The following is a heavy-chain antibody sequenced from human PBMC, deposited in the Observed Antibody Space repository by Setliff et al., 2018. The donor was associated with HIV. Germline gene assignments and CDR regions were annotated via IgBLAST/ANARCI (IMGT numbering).Heavy chain of an antibody. Sequence: ASVKVSCKASGYTFTNYDINWVRQAPGRGLEWMGWMNPYSGHAGYAQKFQGRVTMTRNTSISTAYMELSSLTSEDTAFYYCARFYGSGSHLQDYYFDLWGRGTLVTVSS. CDR2: MNPYSGHA. CDR3: ARFYGSGSHLQDYYFDL. D-gene: IGHD3-10*01. CDR1: GYTFTNYD. J-gene: IGHJ2*01. V-gene: IGHV1-8*01.